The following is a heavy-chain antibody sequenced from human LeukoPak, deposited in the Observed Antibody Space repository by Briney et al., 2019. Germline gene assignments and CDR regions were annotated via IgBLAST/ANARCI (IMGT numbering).Heavy chain of an antibody. D-gene: IGHD3-10*01. Sequence: PGGSLRLSCESSGLSLSISGMNWVRQASAKGLEWGSYISSSSALMSYVDSVKGRFTVSRDNAKNSLFMQMNSLRDEDTAVYYCARVVRGLFNLGDWGQGTLVTVSS. J-gene: IGHJ4*02. CDR1: GLSLSISG. CDR2: ISSSSALM. V-gene: IGHV3-48*02. CDR3: ARVVRGLFNLGD.